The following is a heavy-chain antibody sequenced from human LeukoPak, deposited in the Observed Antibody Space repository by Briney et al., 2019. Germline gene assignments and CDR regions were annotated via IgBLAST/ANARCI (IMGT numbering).Heavy chain of an antibody. CDR1: GASVRSYF. J-gene: IGHJ3*02. Sequence: PSETLSLTCSVSGASVRSYFWNWIRQSPGKGLEWIGYVYDNDISNFNPSLESRVTILVDRSKSQFSLKLRSVTAADTAVYYCARGLVLATDDAFDIWGPGTMVTVSS. CDR2: VYDNDIS. D-gene: IGHD5-12*01. CDR3: ARGLVLATDDAFDI. V-gene: IGHV4-59*02.